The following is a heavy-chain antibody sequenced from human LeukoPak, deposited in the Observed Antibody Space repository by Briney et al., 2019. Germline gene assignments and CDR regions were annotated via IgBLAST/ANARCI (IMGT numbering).Heavy chain of an antibody. CDR1: GGNLSNYD. D-gene: IGHD3-10*01. J-gene: IGHJ4*02. V-gene: IGHV1-69*05. CDR2: IIPVYRTA. CDR3: ASAAERELLNRPHFDH. Sequence: SVKVSCKVSGGNLSNYDISWVQQAPGQGLEWTGGIIPVYRTAAYAQKFQGRVTIITDEFTSAAYMEMTSLRPEDTAMYYCASAAERELLNRPHFDHWGQGTLVSVSS.